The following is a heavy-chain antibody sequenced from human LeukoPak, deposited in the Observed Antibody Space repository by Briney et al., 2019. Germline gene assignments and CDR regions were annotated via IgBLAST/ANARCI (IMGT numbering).Heavy chain of an antibody. Sequence: SVKVSCKASGGTFSSYAISWVRQAPGQGLEWMGGIIPIFGTANYAQKFQGRVTITTDESTSTAYMELSSLRSEDTAVYYCARLPTVISYPLFDYWGQGTLVTVSS. CDR1: GGTFSSYA. CDR3: ARLPTVISYPLFDY. CDR2: IIPIFGTA. J-gene: IGHJ4*02. V-gene: IGHV1-69*05. D-gene: IGHD4-11*01.